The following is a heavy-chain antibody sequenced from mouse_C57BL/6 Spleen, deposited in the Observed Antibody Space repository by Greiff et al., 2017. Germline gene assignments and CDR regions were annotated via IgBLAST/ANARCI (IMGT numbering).Heavy chain of an antibody. J-gene: IGHJ3*01. V-gene: IGHV2-6*01. CDR1: GFSLTSYG. Sequence: VQGVESGPGLVAPSQSLSITCTVSGFSLTSYGVDWVRQSPGKGLEWLGVIWGVGSTNYNSALKSRLSISKDNSKSQVFLKMNSLQTDATAMYFCASGGSNYDFAYWGQGTLVTVSA. CDR3: ASGGSNYDFAY. CDR2: IWGVGST. D-gene: IGHD2-5*01.